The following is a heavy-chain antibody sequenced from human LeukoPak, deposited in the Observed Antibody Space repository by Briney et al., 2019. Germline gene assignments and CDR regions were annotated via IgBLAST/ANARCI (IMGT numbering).Heavy chain of an antibody. CDR2: ISGSGGST. D-gene: IGHD6-13*01. Sequence: GGSLRLSCAASGFTFSSYAMSWVRQAPGKGLEWVSAISGSGGSTYYADSVKGRFTISRDNSKNTLYLQMNSLRVEDTAVYYCAKDRIAAAGMGAFQHWGQGTLVTVSS. CDR1: GFTFSSYA. V-gene: IGHV3-23*01. CDR3: AKDRIAAAGMGAFQH. J-gene: IGHJ1*01.